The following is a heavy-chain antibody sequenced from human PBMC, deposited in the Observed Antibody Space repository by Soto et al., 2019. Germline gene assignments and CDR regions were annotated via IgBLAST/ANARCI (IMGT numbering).Heavy chain of an antibody. CDR2: ISYDGSNK. CDR3: AKGSTAMTYFDY. CDR1: GFTFSSYG. V-gene: IGHV3-30*18. J-gene: IGHJ4*02. D-gene: IGHD5-18*01. Sequence: QVQLVESGGGVVQPGRSLRLSCAASGFTFSSYGMHWVRQAPGKGLEWVAVISYDGSNKYYADSVKGRFTISRDNSKITLYLQMNSLRAEDTGVYYCAKGSTAMTYFDYWGQGTLVTVSS.